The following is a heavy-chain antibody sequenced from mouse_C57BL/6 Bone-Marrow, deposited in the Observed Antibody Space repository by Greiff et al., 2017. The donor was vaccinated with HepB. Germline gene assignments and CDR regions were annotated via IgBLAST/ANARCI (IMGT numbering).Heavy chain of an antibody. V-gene: IGHV1-72*01. CDR2: IDPNSGGT. J-gene: IGHJ2*01. D-gene: IGHD2-4*01. Sequence: QQPGRGLEWIGRIDPNSGGTKYNEKFKSKATLTVDKPSSTAYMQLSSLTSEDSAVYYCARSRGLRRFDYWGQGTTLTVSS. CDR3: ARSRGLRRFDY.